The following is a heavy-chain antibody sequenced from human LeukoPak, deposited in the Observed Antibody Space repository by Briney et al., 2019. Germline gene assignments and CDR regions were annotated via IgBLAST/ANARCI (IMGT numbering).Heavy chain of an antibody. V-gene: IGHV4-59*01. CDR3: VRDRGGTYMYFQH. CDR1: GFTFSSYG. J-gene: IGHJ1*01. Sequence: GSLRLSCAASGFTFSSYGMSWIRQPPGKGLEWIGYIYYSGSTSYNPPLKSRVTISVDTSKNQFSLKLSSVTAADTAVYYCVRDRGGTYMYFQHWGQGTLVTVSS. CDR2: IYYSGST. D-gene: IGHD1-26*01.